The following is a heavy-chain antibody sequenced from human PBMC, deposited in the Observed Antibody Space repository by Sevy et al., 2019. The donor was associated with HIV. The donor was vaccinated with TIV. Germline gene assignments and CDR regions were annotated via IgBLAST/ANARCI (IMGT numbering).Heavy chain of an antibody. D-gene: IGHD2-8*01. J-gene: IGHJ4*02. CDR1: GFTFSTYS. Sequence: GGSLRLSCAASGFTFSTYSMNWVRQAPGKGLEWISYISGNSDAIYYADSVRGRFTISRDNAQNSLYLQMNSLRDEDTAVYYCARDFVYASDYWGQGTLVTVSS. CDR2: ISGNSDAI. CDR3: ARDFVYASDY. V-gene: IGHV3-48*02.